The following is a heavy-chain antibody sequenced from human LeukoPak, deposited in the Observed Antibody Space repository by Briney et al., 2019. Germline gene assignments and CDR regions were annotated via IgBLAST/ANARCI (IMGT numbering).Heavy chain of an antibody. CDR2: VYSSGST. V-gene: IGHV4-59*01. CDR3: ARDSSGWYRYAFDI. CDR1: GASITSYS. Sequence: TSETLSLTCTVSGASITSYSWTWIRQPPGKGLELIGYVYSSGSTNYNPSLRSRVTISLDTSKNQFSLKLTSVTPADTAIYYCARDSSGWYRYAFDIWGQGTMVTVSS. D-gene: IGHD6-19*01. J-gene: IGHJ3*02.